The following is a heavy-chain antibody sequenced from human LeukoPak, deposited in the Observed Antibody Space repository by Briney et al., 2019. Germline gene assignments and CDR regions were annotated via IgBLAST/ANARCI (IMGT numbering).Heavy chain of an antibody. Sequence: GGSLRLSCAASGFTFSSYEMNWVRQAPGKGLEWVSYISSSGSTIYYADSVKGRFTISRDNAKNSLYLQMNSLRAEDTAVYYCARGVIAAAGSIFDPWGQGTLVAVSS. D-gene: IGHD6-13*01. J-gene: IGHJ5*02. CDR1: GFTFSSYE. CDR3: ARGVIAAAGSIFDP. V-gene: IGHV3-48*03. CDR2: ISSSGSTI.